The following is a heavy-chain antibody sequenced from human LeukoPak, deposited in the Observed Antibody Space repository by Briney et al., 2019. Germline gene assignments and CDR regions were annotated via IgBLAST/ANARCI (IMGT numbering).Heavy chain of an antibody. D-gene: IGHD5-24*01. CDR1: GFTFSSHD. J-gene: IGHJ3*02. CDR2: ISYDGGKK. CDR3: ASYSRDGYNWRYGAFDI. V-gene: IGHV3-33*05. Sequence: GGSLRLSCAASGFTFSSHDMHWVRQAPGKGLEWVAIISYDGGKKDYADSVKGRFTISRDNSKNTLYVQMNSLRAEDTAVYYCASYSRDGYNWRYGAFDIWGQGTMVTVSS.